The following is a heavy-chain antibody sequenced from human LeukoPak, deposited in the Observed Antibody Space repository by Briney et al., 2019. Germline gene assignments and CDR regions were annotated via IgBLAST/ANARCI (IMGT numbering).Heavy chain of an antibody. Sequence: SETLSLTCTVSGGSISSYYWSWIRQPAGKGLEWIGRIYTSGSTNYNPSLKSRVTMSVDTSKNQFSLKLSSVTAADTAVYYCARTMGPDHSGWDDAFDIWGQGTMVTVSS. J-gene: IGHJ3*02. CDR2: IYTSGST. CDR1: GGSISSYY. CDR3: ARTMGPDHSGWDDAFDI. V-gene: IGHV4-4*07. D-gene: IGHD6-19*01.